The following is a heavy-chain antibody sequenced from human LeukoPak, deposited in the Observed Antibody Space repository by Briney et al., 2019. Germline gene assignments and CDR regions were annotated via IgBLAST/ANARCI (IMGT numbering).Heavy chain of an antibody. CDR2: ISWNSGSI. CDR1: GFTFDDYA. V-gene: IGHV3-9*01. D-gene: IGHD3-22*01. J-gene: IGHJ4*02. Sequence: PGGSLRLSCAASGFTFDDYAMHWVRQAPGKGLEWVSGISWNSGSIGYADSVKGRFTISRDNAKNSLYLQMNSLRAEDTALYYCAKDYYYDSSGYYYGPLDYWGQGTLVTVSS. CDR3: AKDYYYDSSGYYYGPLDY.